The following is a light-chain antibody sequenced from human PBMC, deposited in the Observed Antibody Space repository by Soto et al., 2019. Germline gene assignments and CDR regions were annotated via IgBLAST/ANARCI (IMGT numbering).Light chain of an antibody. CDR1: SSDVGGYNY. Sequence: QSVLTQPASVSGSPGQSITISCTGTSSDVGGYNYVSWYQQHPVKAPKLMIYDVSNRPSGVSNRFSGSKSGNTASLTISGLQAEDEADYYCSSYTSSSTLLVFGTGTKVTVL. CDR2: DVS. V-gene: IGLV2-14*01. J-gene: IGLJ1*01. CDR3: SSYTSSSTLLV.